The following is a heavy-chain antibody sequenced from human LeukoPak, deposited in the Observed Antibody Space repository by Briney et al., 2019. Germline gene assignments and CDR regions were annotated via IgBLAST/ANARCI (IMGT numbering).Heavy chain of an antibody. CDR2: IKTKTDSGAP. CDR3: STATHG. CDR1: GFTFSNAW. V-gene: IGHV3-15*01. Sequence: PGGSLTLSCAASGFTFSNAWMSWVRQAPGKGLEWVGRIKTKTDSGAPDYAAPVKGRFTISRDDSKNTLYLLMNSLKTEDTAVYYCSTATHGWGQGTLVTVSS. J-gene: IGHJ4*02.